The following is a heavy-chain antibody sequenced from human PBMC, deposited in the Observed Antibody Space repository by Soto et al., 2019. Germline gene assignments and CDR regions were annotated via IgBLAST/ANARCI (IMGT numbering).Heavy chain of an antibody. J-gene: IGHJ6*02. CDR1: GYTFTGHY. V-gene: IGHV1-2*02. CDR3: ARDLLLDSSGYYYYYYYGMDV. Sequence: ASVKVSCKASGYTFTGHYMQWVRQAPGQGLEWMGWINPNSGDTNYAQKFQGRVTMTRDTSISTAYMELRSLRSDDTAVYYCARDLLLDSSGYYYYYYYGMDVWGQGTTVTVSS. D-gene: IGHD3-22*01. CDR2: INPNSGDT.